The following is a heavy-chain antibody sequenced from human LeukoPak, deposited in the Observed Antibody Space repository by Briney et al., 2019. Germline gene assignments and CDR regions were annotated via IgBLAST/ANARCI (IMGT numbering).Heavy chain of an antibody. CDR3: ARAFLGAGDPYYFDY. CDR2: IIPIFGTA. V-gene: IGHV1-69*05. J-gene: IGHJ4*02. D-gene: IGHD1-26*01. CDR1: GGTFSNYA. Sequence: SVKVSCKASGGTFSNYAISWVRQAPGQGLEWMGRIIPIFGTANCAQKFQGRVTITTDESTSTAHMDLSSLRSEDTAVYYCARAFLGAGDPYYFDYWGQGTLVTVSS.